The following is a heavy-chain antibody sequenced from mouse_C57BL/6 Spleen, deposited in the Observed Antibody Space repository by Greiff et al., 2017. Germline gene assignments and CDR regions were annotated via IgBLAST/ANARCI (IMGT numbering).Heavy chain of an antibody. V-gene: IGHV1-54*01. CDR3: ARSGDGSRYFDY. CDR2: INPGSGGT. J-gene: IGHJ2*02. D-gene: IGHD1-1*01. CDR1: GYAFTNYL. Sequence: VQLQESGAELVRPGTSVKVSCKASGYAFTNYLIEWVKQRPGQGLEWIGVINPGSGGTNYNEKFKGKATLTADKSSSTAYMQLSSLTSEDSAVYFCARSGDGSRYFDYWGQGTSRTVSS.